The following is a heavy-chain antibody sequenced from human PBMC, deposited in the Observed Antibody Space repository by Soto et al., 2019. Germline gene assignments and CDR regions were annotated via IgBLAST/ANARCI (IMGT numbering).Heavy chain of an antibody. V-gene: IGHV4-30-4*01. Sequence: SETLSPTCPVSGGSISSGYCYWSWIRQPPGKGLEWIGYIYYSGSTYYNPSLKSRVTISVDTSKNQFSLKLSSATAADTAVYYCAGMTTLRSIIDHSGRGNRVTLCS. CDR2: IYYSGST. D-gene: IGHD3-16*01. J-gene: IGHJ1*01. CDR3: AGMTTLRSIIDH. CDR1: GGSISSGYCY.